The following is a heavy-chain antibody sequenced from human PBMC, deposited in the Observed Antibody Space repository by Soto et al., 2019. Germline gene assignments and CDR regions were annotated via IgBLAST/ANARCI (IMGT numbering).Heavy chain of an antibody. CDR1: GFTFSSYS. J-gene: IGHJ4*02. Sequence: GGSLRLSCAASGFTFSSYSMNWVRQAPGKGLEWVSYISSSSSTIYYADSVKGRFTISRDNAKNSLYLQMNSLRDEDTAVYYCARGTQTYDSSGYYFDYWGQGTLVTVSS. CDR2: ISSSSSTI. CDR3: ARGTQTYDSSGYYFDY. V-gene: IGHV3-48*02. D-gene: IGHD3-22*01.